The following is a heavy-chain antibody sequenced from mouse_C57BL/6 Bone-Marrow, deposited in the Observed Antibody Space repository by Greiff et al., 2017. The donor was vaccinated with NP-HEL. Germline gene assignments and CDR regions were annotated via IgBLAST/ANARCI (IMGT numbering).Heavy chain of an antibody. J-gene: IGHJ2*01. Sequence: EVQRVESGGDLVKPGGSLKLSCAASGFTFSSYGMSWVRQTPDKRLEWVATISSGGSYTYYPDSVQGGSTISRDNAKNTLYMQMSRLKSEDTAMYYCARHYYSNYFDYWGQGTTLTVSS. CDR3: ARHYYSNYFDY. V-gene: IGHV5-6*01. CDR2: ISSGGSYT. D-gene: IGHD2-5*01. CDR1: GFTFSSYG.